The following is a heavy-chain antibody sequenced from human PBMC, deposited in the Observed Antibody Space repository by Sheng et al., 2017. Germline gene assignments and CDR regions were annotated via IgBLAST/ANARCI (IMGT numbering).Heavy chain of an antibody. CDR2: INHSGST. CDR1: GGSFSGYY. CDR3: ATTRYSSSWNTKAWGRIFQH. D-gene: IGHD6-13*01. Sequence: QVQLQQWGAGLLKPSETLSLTCAVYGGSFSGYYWSWIRQPPGKGLEWIGEINHSGSTNYNPSLKSRVTISVDTSKNQFSLKLSSVTAADTAVYYCATTRYSSSWNTKAWGRIFQHWGQGTRGHRLL. V-gene: IGHV4-34*01. J-gene: IGHJ1*01.